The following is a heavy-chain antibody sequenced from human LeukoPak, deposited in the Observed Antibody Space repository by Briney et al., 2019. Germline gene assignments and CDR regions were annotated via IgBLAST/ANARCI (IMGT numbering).Heavy chain of an antibody. CDR2: IYYSGST. CDR3: ARVVVTATPDAFDI. Sequence: PSETLSLTCTVSGGSISSGGYYWSWIRQHPGKGLEWIGYIYYSGSTYYNPSLKSRVTISVDTSKNQFSLKLSSVTAADTAVYYCARVVVTATPDAFDIWGQGTMVTVSS. J-gene: IGHJ3*02. CDR1: GGSISSGGYY. D-gene: IGHD2-21*02. V-gene: IGHV4-31*03.